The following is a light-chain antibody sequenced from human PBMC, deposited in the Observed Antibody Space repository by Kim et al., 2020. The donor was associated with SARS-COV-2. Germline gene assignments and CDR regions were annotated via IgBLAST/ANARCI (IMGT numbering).Light chain of an antibody. CDR3: QKYKNWPPEYS. Sequence: IVMTQSPGTLSVSPGGRATLSCRASQSIGVNLAWYQQKIGQPPRLLISGASTRATGIPARFSGSGSETEFTLTISSLQSEDFAVYYCQKYKNWPPEYSFGQGTKLEI. V-gene: IGKV3-15*01. CDR2: GAS. J-gene: IGKJ2*03. CDR1: QSIGVN.